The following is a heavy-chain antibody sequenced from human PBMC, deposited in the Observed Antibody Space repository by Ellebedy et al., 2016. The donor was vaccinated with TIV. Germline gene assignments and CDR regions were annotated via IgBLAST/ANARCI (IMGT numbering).Heavy chain of an antibody. J-gene: IGHJ6*02. CDR1: GYRFTGYW. Sequence: GESLKISCKGSGYRFTGYWIGWVRQAPGKGLEWVLVIYTGGTTFYADSVKGRFTISRDNSKRTLYLQMNSLRGEDTAVYYCARERPMNRGVIGASRDEYAMDVWGQGTTVTVSS. D-gene: IGHD3-10*01. CDR3: ARERPMNRGVIGASRDEYAMDV. CDR2: IYTGGTT. V-gene: IGHV3-53*01.